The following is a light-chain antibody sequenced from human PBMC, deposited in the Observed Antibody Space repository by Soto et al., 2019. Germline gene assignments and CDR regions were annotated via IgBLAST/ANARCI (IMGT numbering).Light chain of an antibody. CDR3: QSYDSGLSVYV. J-gene: IGLJ1*01. Sequence: QSVLTQPASVSGSPGQSITISCTGSSSDVGAYTSVSWYQQHPGKAPKLMIYEVSNWPSGVSRRFSGSKSGNTASLTITGLQADDEADYFCQSYDSGLSVYVFGSGTKVTVL. CDR2: EVS. V-gene: IGLV2-14*01. CDR1: SSDVGAYTS.